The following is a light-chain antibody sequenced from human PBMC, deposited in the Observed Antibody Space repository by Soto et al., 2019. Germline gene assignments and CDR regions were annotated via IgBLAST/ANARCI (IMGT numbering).Light chain of an antibody. CDR3: QQRGNWPTLT. CDR1: QSVSRY. V-gene: IGKV3-11*01. CDR2: DAS. J-gene: IGKJ4*01. Sequence: EIVLTQSPATLSLSPGERATLSCRASQSVSRYLAWYQQKPGQAPRLLIYDASNRAPGIPARFSGSGSETDFTLTISSLEPEDFAVYYGQQRGNWPTLTFGGGTTVEIK.